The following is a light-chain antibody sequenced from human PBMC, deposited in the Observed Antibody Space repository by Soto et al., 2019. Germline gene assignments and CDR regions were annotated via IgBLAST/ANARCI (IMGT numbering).Light chain of an antibody. V-gene: IGKV1-39*01. CDR2: AAS. CDR1: QSISTY. Sequence: DIQMIQSPSSLSASVGDRVSITCRASQSISTYLNWYQQKAGLAPKLLIYAASSLQSGVPSRFSGSGSGTDFTLTISSLQPEDFATYYCQQTYSTPPTFGQGTKVEIK. J-gene: IGKJ1*01. CDR3: QQTYSTPPT.